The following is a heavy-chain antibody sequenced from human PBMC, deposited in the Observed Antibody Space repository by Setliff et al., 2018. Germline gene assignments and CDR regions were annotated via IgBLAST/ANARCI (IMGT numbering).Heavy chain of an antibody. J-gene: IGHJ4*02. CDR3: ARSIAAAATKF. V-gene: IGHV4-61*09. CDR2: IFSKGST. D-gene: IGHD6-25*01. Sequence: SETLSLTCTVSGGPINTGNCYWSWFRQPAGKGLEWIGQIFSKGSTITNPSLMSRVTISMDTSKNQFSLRLTSMTAADTGVYYCARSIAAAATKFWGQGTAVTVSS. CDR1: GGPINTGNCY.